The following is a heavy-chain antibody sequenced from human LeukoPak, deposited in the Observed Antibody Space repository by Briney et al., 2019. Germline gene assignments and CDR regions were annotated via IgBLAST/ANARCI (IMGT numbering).Heavy chain of an antibody. D-gene: IGHD3-3*01. CDR3: ASPSSIFGVVRSAFDI. V-gene: IGHV4-34*01. J-gene: IGHJ3*02. CDR2: INHSGST. CDR1: GFTFSSYS. Sequence: GSLRLSCAASGFTFSSYSMNWVRQPPGKGLEWIGEINHSGSTNYNPSLKSRVTISVDTSKNQFSLKLSSVTAADTAVYYCASPSSIFGVVRSAFDIWGQGTMVTVSS.